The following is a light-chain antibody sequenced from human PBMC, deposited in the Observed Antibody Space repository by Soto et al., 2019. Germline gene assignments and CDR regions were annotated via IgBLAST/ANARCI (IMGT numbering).Light chain of an antibody. CDR2: KAS. V-gene: IGKV1-5*03. CDR3: QHYYDYPWT. CDR1: QSISSC. Sequence: DIHMTQSPSTLCASVGDKITITCRAMQSISSCSAWYQQKPGKAPKLLIYKASNLESGVPSRFSGSGYGTEFTLTISRLQPDEFATYYCQHYYDYPWTFGQGTKV. J-gene: IGKJ1*01.